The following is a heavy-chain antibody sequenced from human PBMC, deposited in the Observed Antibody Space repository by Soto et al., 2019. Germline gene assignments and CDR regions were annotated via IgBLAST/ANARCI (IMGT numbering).Heavy chain of an antibody. CDR3: ARAYYYDSSGPQWYFDL. V-gene: IGHV1-2*04. D-gene: IGHD3-22*01. CDR2: INPNSGGT. CDR1: GYTFTGYY. J-gene: IGHJ2*01. Sequence: GASVKVSCKASGYTFTGYYMHWVRQAPGQGLEWKGWINPNSGGTNYAQKFQGWVTMTRDTSISTAYMELSRLRSDDTAVYYCARAYYYDSSGPQWYFDLWGRGTLVTVSS.